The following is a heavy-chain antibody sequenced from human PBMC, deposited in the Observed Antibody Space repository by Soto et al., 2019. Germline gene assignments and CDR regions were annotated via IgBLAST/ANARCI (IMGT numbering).Heavy chain of an antibody. CDR1: GGSISSSSYY. D-gene: IGHD6-19*01. CDR2: IYYSGST. CDR3: ARAPYDSSGWLFDY. Sequence: QLQLQESGPGLVKPSETLSLTCTVSGGSISSSSYYWGWIRQPPGKGLEWIGSIYYSGSTYYNPSLTSRVTISVDTSKNQFSLKLSSVTAADTAVYYCARAPYDSSGWLFDYWGQGTLVTVSS. V-gene: IGHV4-39*01. J-gene: IGHJ4*02.